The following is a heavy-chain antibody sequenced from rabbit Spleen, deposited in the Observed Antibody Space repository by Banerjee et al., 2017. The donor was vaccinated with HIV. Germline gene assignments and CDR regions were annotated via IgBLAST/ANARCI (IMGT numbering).Heavy chain of an antibody. CDR2: IAGSSSDFT. D-gene: IGHD7-1*01. CDR3: ARDTGTSFSTYGMDL. J-gene: IGHJ6*01. CDR1: GFSFSSSDY. Sequence: QSLEESGGGLVQPEGSLALTCKASGFSFSSSDYMCWVRQAPGKGLEWISCIAGSSSDFTYSATWAKGRFTCSKTSSTTVTLQMTSLTVADTATYFCARDTGTSFSTYGMDLWGPGTLVTVS. V-gene: IGHV1S40*01.